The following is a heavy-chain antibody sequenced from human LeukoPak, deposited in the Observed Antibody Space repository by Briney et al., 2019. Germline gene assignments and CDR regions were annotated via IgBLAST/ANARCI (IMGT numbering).Heavy chain of an antibody. V-gene: IGHV4-59*08. J-gene: IGHJ5*01. CDR3: ARRATSGNYQMLHFDS. D-gene: IGHD2-2*01. CDR1: GTSITRTY. Sequence: SETLSLTCTVSGTSITRTYLSWIRQPPPRGRESVGYVYDTGDTNYNPSLKSRVTMSLDTSKNQFSLTLTSVTAADTAIYYCARRATSGNYQMLHFDSWGQGILVTVSS. CDR2: VYDTGDT.